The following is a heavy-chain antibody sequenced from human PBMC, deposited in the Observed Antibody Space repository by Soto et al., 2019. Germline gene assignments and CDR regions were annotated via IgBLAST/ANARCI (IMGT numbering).Heavy chain of an antibody. CDR1: GGSISSGGYY. J-gene: IGHJ5*02. V-gene: IGHV4-31*03. Sequence: QVQLQESGPGLVKPSQTLSLTCTVSGGSISSGGYYWSWIRQHPGKGLAWIGSIYYSGSTYYNPPLQGRVPISVDKSKNQCPSKVSSGAAGDTDGYYCARDGGGVRGATGAELGWFDPWGHGNLVIVSS. CDR2: IYYSGST. CDR3: ARDGGGVRGATGAELGWFDP. D-gene: IGHD3-10*01.